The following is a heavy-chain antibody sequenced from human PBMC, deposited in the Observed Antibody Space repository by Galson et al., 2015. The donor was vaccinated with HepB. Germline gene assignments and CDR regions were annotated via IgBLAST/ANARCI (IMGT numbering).Heavy chain of an antibody. CDR2: INTNTGNP. J-gene: IGHJ3*01. D-gene: IGHD2-8*01. CDR1: GYIFTKYA. V-gene: IGHV7-4-1*02. Sequence: SVKVSCKASGYIFTKYAMNWVRQAPGQGLQWMGWINTNTGNPTYAQGFTGRIVLSLDTSVSTAYTQISSLKTEDTAVYYCARRSCTWAFDFWGQGTMVTVSS. CDR3: ARRSCTWAFDF.